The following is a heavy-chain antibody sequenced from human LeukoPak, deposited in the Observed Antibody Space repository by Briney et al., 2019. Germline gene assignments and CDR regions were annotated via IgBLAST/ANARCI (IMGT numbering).Heavy chain of an antibody. CDR2: IIPIFGTA. CDR1: GGTFSSYA. J-gene: IGHJ4*02. Sequence: PVASVKVSCKASGGTFSSYAISWVRQAPGQGLEWMGRIIPIFGTANYAQKFQGRVTITTDESTSTAYMELSSLRSEDTAVYYCVLDGGYKTMFYWGQGTLVTVSS. V-gene: IGHV1-69*05. D-gene: IGHD5-24*01. CDR3: VLDGGYKTMFY.